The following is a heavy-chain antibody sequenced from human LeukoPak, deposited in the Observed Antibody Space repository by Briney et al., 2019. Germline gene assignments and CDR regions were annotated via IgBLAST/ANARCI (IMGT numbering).Heavy chain of an antibody. Sequence: GRSLRLSCVASGFTFNNYGMHWVRQAPGKGLEYVSGSSANGGSTYYADSAKGRFIISRDNSKNTVYLQMSSLRPEDTAMYYCVNQISGWVYWGQGTLVTVSS. CDR2: SSANGGST. V-gene: IGHV3-64D*06. CDR1: GFTFNNYG. J-gene: IGHJ4*02. D-gene: IGHD6-19*01. CDR3: VNQISGWVY.